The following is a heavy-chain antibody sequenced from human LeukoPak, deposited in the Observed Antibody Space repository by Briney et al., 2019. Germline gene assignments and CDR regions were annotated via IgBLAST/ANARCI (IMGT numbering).Heavy chain of an antibody. V-gene: IGHV3-23*01. Sequence: PGGSLRLSCAASGFTFSSYAMSWVRQSPGKGLEWVSGISASGGSTYYADSVKGRFTISRDNSKNTLYLQMNSLRADDTAVYYCAKRGGMYPAYYFDYWGQGTLVTVSS. CDR3: AKRGGMYPAYYFDY. D-gene: IGHD3-16*01. CDR2: ISASGGST. CDR1: GFTFSSYA. J-gene: IGHJ4*02.